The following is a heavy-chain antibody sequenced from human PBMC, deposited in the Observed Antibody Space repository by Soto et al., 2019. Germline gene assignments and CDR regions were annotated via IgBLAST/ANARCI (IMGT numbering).Heavy chain of an antibody. CDR3: ARDAFSSSHFDY. D-gene: IGHD2-2*01. V-gene: IGHV4-59*01. CDR1: GGSIRTYY. Sequence: SETLSLTCTVSGGSIRTYYWGWIRQPPGKGLEWIGYVYYSGSTNYNPSLKSRVTISVDTSKNQFSLKLSSVTAADTAVYYCARDAFSSSHFDYWGQGIPVT. CDR2: VYYSGST. J-gene: IGHJ4*02.